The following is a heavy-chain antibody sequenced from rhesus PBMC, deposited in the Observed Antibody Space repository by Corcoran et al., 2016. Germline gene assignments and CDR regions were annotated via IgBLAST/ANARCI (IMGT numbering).Heavy chain of an antibody. Sequence: QVQLQESGPGLVKPSETLSLTCGVSGGSFRSNYWIWIRQPPGQGLEWIGRISGSGGSTDSNPSLKSRVTISTDTSKNQFSLKLSSVTAADTAVYYCARDRGNSENFDYWGQGVLVTVSS. V-gene: IGHV4-173*01. CDR1: GGSFRSNY. CDR2: ISGSGGST. J-gene: IGHJ4*01. D-gene: IGHD5-24*01. CDR3: ARDRGNSENFDY.